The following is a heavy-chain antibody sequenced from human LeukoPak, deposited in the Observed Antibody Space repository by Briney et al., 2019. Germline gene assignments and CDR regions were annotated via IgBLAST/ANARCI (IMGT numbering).Heavy chain of an antibody. Sequence: GGSLRLSCAASGFTFSSYAMSWVRQAPGKGLEWVSAISGSGGSTYYADSVKGRFTISRDSSKNTLYLQMNSLRAEDTAVYYCAKDHLRYYYDSSGYYPAFDYWGQGTLVTVSS. CDR2: ISGSGGST. J-gene: IGHJ4*02. CDR3: AKDHLRYYYDSSGYYPAFDY. D-gene: IGHD3-22*01. V-gene: IGHV3-23*01. CDR1: GFTFSSYA.